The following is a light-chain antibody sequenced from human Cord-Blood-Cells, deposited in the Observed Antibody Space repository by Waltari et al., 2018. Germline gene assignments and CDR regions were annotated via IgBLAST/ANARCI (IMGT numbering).Light chain of an antibody. CDR3: AAWDDSLNGHWV. J-gene: IGLJ3*02. V-gene: IGLV1-44*01. CDR2: RNN. CDR1: SSNIGRHT. Sequence: QSVLTQPPSASGTPGQRVPISCSGSSSNIGRHTENWYQQLPGTAPKLRIYRNNQRPSGVPDRFSGSKSGTSASLAISGLQSEDEADYYCAAWDDSLNGHWVFGGGTKLTVL.